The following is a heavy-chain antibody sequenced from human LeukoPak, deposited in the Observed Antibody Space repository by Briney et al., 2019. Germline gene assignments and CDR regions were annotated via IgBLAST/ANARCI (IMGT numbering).Heavy chain of an antibody. CDR1: GFTFSSYS. CDR2: IWYDGRNQ. J-gene: IGHJ4*02. Sequence: GGSLRLSCAASGFTFSSYSMNWVRQAPGKGLEWVAVIWYDGRNQNYADSVKGRFTISRDNSKNTLYLQMNNLRVDDTGVYYCAREYPYYFDYWGQGTLVTVSS. CDR3: AREYPYYFDY. V-gene: IGHV3-33*08.